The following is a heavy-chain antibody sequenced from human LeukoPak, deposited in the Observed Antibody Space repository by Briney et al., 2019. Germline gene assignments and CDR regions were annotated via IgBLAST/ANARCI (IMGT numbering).Heavy chain of an antibody. J-gene: IGHJ6*03. D-gene: IGHD2-21*01. CDR2: ISRSSDYM. CDR1: GFTFSSYW. CDR3: ARADCGGDCPPYYYYMDV. Sequence: GGSLRLSCAASGFTFSSYWMSWVRQAPGKGLEWVSSISRSSDYMYYANSVKGRFTISRDNAKNSLYLQMNSLRAEDTAVYYCARADCGGDCPPYYYYMDVWGKGTTVTVAS. V-gene: IGHV3-21*01.